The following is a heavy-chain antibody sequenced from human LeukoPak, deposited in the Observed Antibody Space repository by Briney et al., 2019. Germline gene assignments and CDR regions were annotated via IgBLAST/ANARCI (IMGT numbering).Heavy chain of an antibody. CDR1: GFTFSNFW. J-gene: IGHJ6*02. CDR3: ARGRPYGMDV. CDR2: INSDESST. Sequence: PGRSLRLSCAASGFTFSNFWMYWVRQAPGKGLVWVSRINSDESSTNYADSVKGRFTISRDNAKNTLYLQMNSLRVEDTAVYYCARGRPYGMDVWGQGTMVTVSS. V-gene: IGHV3-74*01.